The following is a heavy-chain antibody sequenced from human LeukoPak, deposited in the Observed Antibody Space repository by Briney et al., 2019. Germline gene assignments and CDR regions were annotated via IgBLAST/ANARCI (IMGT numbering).Heavy chain of an antibody. J-gene: IGHJ4*02. D-gene: IGHD5-18*01. Sequence: PGRSLRLSCAASGFTFSSYAMHWVRQAPGKGLEWVAVKSYDGSNKYYADSVKGRFTISRDNSKNTLYLQMNSLRAEDTAVYYCARHSYGFDYWGQGTLVTVSS. CDR2: KSYDGSNK. CDR3: ARHSYGFDY. V-gene: IGHV3-30-3*01. CDR1: GFTFSSYA.